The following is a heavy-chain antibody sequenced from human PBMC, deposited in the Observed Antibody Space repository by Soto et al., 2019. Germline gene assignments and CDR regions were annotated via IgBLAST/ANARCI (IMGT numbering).Heavy chain of an antibody. CDR2: ISVTGDTT. V-gene: IGHV3-23*01. Sequence: EVQLLESGGGLVQPGGSLRLSCAASVFTISTYSITWVRQTPAKGLEWVSGISVTGDTTFYADSVKGRFTISRDNSKNTVYLQMHSLRVEDTAVYYCAKWSGYGDLWGQGTLVTVSS. CDR3: AKWSGYGDL. J-gene: IGHJ4*02. CDR1: VFTISTYS. D-gene: IGHD5-12*01.